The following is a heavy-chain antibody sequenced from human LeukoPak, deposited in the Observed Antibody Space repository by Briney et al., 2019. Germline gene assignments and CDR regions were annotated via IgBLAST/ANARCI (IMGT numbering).Heavy chain of an antibody. D-gene: IGHD2-15*01. V-gene: IGHV4-61*01. CDR2: IYYSGST. CDR1: GGSFSSGSYY. CDR3: ARGYCSGGSCYSFDY. J-gene: IGHJ4*02. Sequence: SETLSLTCTVSGGSFSSGSYYWSWIRQPPGTGLEWIGYIYYSGSTNYNPSLKSRVIISVDTSKNQFSLKLSSVTAADTAVYYCARGYCSGGSCYSFDYWGQGTLVTVSS.